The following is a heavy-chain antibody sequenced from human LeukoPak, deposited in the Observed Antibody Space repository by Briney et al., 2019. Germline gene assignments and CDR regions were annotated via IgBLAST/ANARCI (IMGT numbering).Heavy chain of an antibody. D-gene: IGHD3-3*01. Sequence: GGSLRLSCAASGFTFSSYGMHWVRQAPGKGLEWVAFIRYDGSNKYYADPVKGRFTISRDNSKNTLYLQMNSLRAEDTAVYYCAKDSQRPYDFWSGYPDYWGQGTLVTVSS. V-gene: IGHV3-30*02. CDR3: AKDSQRPYDFWSGYPDY. CDR1: GFTFSSYG. CDR2: IRYDGSNK. J-gene: IGHJ4*02.